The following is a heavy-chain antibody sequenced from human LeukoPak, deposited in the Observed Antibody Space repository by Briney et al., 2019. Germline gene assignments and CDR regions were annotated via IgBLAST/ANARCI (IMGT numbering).Heavy chain of an antibody. D-gene: IGHD5-18*01. CDR3: ARFVDTAVD. J-gene: IGHJ4*02. V-gene: IGHV3-64*01. Sequence: PGGSLRLSCAASGFTFSSYAMHWVRQAPGKGLEYVSAISSNGGSTYYANSVKGRFTISRDNSKNTLYLQMGSLRAEDMAVYYCARFVDTAVDWGQGTLDTVSS. CDR1: GFTFSSYA. CDR2: ISSNGGST.